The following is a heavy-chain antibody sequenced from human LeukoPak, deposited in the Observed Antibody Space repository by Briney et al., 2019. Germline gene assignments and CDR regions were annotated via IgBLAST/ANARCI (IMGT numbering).Heavy chain of an antibody. Sequence: GGSLRLSCAASGYTFTNAWMSWVRQAPGKGLEWVGRIKSKSDAGTTDYAATVKGRFTISRDDSKNAVYLEINSLKTEDTAVYYCNTVGYCSSPNCSTIYYGMDVRGQGTTVTVSS. D-gene: IGHD2-2*02. CDR2: IKSKSDAGTT. CDR3: NTVGYCSSPNCSTIYYGMDV. J-gene: IGHJ6*02. V-gene: IGHV3-15*01. CDR1: GYTFTNAW.